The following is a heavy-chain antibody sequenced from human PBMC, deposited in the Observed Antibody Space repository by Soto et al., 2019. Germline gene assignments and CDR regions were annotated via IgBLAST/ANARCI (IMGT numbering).Heavy chain of an antibody. CDR3: ARVTGDPNEFAY. Sequence: EVQLVESGGGLVKPGGSLRLSCAASGFTFSSYSMNWVRQAPGKGLEWVSSITSSRSYIYYADSVKGRFTISRDNAKNSLYLQMNSLGAEDTAVYYCARVTGDPNEFAYWGQGTLVTVSS. D-gene: IGHD3-9*01. V-gene: IGHV3-21*01. CDR1: GFTFSSYS. J-gene: IGHJ4*02. CDR2: ITSSRSYI.